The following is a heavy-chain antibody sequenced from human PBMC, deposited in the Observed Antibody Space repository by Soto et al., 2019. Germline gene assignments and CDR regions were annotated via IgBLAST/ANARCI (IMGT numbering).Heavy chain of an antibody. CDR3: AGEFSNSPEAFDS. J-gene: IGHJ4*02. CDR1: GFTFSSYAMH. D-gene: IGHD6-6*01. Sequence: GSLRLSCAASGFTFSSYAMHWVRQPPGKGLEWIGSIFYSGSTYNNPSLKSRVTISVDTSKNQFSLKLNSVTAADTAVYYCAGEFSNSPEAFDSWGQGSLVTVSS. CDR2: IFYSGST. V-gene: IGHV4-39*02.